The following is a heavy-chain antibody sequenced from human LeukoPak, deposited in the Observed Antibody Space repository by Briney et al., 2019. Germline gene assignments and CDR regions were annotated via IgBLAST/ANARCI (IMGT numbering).Heavy chain of an antibody. CDR3: ARHGPATALDY. CDR2: IYPGDSDI. D-gene: IGHD2-21*02. Sequence: GESLQISCQGSGYSFTTYWIGWVRQMPGKGLEWMGIIYPGDSDIRYSPSFQGQVTISADKSISTAYLQWSSLKASDTAMYYCARHGPATALDYWGQGTLVTVSS. CDR1: GYSFTTYW. V-gene: IGHV5-51*01. J-gene: IGHJ4*02.